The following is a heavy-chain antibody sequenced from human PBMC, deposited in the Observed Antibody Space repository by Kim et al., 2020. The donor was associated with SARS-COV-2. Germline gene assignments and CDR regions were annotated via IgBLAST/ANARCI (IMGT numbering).Heavy chain of an antibody. CDR1: GFTFSSYS. D-gene: IGHD6-19*01. V-gene: IGHV3-21*01. J-gene: IGHJ6*02. CDR2: ISSSSSYI. CDR3: ARYPPHAYSSGGDYYYYGMDV. Sequence: GGSLRLSCAASGFTFSSYSMNWVRQAPGKGLEWVSSISSSSSYIYYADSVKGRFTISRDNAKNSLYLQMNSLRAEDTAVYYCARYPPHAYSSGGDYYYYGMDVWGQGTTVTVSS.